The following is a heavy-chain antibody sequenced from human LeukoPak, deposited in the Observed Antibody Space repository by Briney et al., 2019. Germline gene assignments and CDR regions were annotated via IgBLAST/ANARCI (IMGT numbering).Heavy chain of an antibody. J-gene: IGHJ5*02. CDR1: GGTPSNYF. D-gene: IGHD2-2*01. V-gene: IGHV1-69*13. CDR2: INPNFGTP. CDR3: ARVHCSSTSCYASPFDP. Sequence: SLKVSSKAPGGTPSNYFINWVREAPGQGLEWMGGINPNFGTPNYTQRFQGRVTITADESMTTAYMELSSLRSEDTAVYYCARVHCSSTSCYASPFDPWGQGTPVTVSS.